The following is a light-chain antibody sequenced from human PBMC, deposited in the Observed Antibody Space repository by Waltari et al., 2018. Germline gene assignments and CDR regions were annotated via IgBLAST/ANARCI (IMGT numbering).Light chain of an antibody. CDR3: QQYYSLPWA. J-gene: IGKJ1*01. CDR2: WAS. V-gene: IGKV4-1*01. CDR1: QSVLFNFNNKNY. Sequence: DIVMTQSPDSLAVSLGERATINCKSSQSVLFNFNNKNYLGWYQHKPGRPPKPLIYWASTRESGVPDRLSGSGSGTDFNLTISSLQAEDVAVYYCQQYYSLPWAFGQGTKVEIK.